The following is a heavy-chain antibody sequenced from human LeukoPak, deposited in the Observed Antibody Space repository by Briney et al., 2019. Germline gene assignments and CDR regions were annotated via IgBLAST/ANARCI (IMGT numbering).Heavy chain of an antibody. CDR1: GGSFSGYY. CDR3: ARGPHGGNAASYFDY. V-gene: IGHV4-34*01. Sequence: NASETLSLTCAVYGGSFSGYYWSWIRQPPGKGLEWIGEINHSGSTNYNPSLKSRVTISVDTSKNQFSLKLSSVTAADTAVYYCARGPHGGNAASYFDYWGQGTLVTVSS. CDR2: INHSGST. J-gene: IGHJ4*02. D-gene: IGHD4-23*01.